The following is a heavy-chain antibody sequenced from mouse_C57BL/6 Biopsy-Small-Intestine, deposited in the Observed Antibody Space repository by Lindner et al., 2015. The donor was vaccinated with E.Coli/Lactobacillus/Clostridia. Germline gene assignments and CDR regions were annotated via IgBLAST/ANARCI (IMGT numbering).Heavy chain of an antibody. D-gene: IGHD2-1*01. Sequence: VQLQESGAELAKPGASVKLSCKASGYTFTSYWMHWVKQRPGQGLEWIGYIYPSNGDTQYNQKFKDKATLTADKSSSTAYIQLSSLTYEDSAVYYCARTVNYAYFDYWGQGTTLTVSS. J-gene: IGHJ2*01. CDR3: ARTVNYAYFDY. CDR1: GYTFTSYW. CDR2: IYPSNGDT. V-gene: IGHV1-7*01.